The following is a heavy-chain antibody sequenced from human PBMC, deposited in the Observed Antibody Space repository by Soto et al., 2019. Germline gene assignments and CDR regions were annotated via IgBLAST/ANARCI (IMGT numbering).Heavy chain of an antibody. D-gene: IGHD3-22*01. V-gene: IGHV4-4*07. CDR1: GGSISSYY. Sequence: SETLSLTCTVSGGSISSYYWSWIRQPAGKGLEWIGRIYTSGSTNYNPSLKSRVTMSVETSKNQFSLKLSSVTAEDTAVYYCARVGGDYYDRSGPNAFDIWGQGPMGTVS. CDR3: ARVGGDYYDRSGPNAFDI. J-gene: IGHJ3*02. CDR2: IYTSGST.